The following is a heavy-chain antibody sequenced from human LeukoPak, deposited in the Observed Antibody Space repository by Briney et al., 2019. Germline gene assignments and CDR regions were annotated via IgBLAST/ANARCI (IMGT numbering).Heavy chain of an antibody. Sequence: GGSLRLSCAASGFTFSSYAMHWVRQAPGKGLEWVAVISYDGSNKYYADSVKGRFTISRDSSKNTLYLQMNSLRAEDTAVYYCARSHWNYEMDYWGQGTLVTVSS. CDR2: ISYDGSNK. CDR3: ARSHWNYEMDY. D-gene: IGHD1-7*01. CDR1: GFTFSSYA. V-gene: IGHV3-30*04. J-gene: IGHJ4*02.